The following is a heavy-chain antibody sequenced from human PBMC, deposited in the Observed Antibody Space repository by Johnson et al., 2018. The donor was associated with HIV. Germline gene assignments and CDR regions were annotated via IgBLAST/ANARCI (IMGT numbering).Heavy chain of an antibody. Sequence: QMLLVESGGGVVQPGRSLRLSCAASGFTFSSYAMHWVRQAPGKGLEWVAVISYDGSNKYYADSVKGRFTISRDNSKNTLYLQMNSLRAEDTAVDYCAQEGPLTVTTVMDAFDIWGQGTMVTVSS. D-gene: IGHD4-17*01. CDR3: AQEGPLTVTTVMDAFDI. J-gene: IGHJ3*02. V-gene: IGHV3-30-3*02. CDR1: GFTFSSYA. CDR2: ISYDGSNK.